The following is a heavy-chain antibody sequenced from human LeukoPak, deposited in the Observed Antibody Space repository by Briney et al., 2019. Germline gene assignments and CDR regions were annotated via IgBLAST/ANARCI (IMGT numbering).Heavy chain of an antibody. CDR1: GGSFSGYY. J-gene: IGHJ5*02. D-gene: IGHD2-2*02. CDR2: INHSGST. Sequence: SETLSLTCAVYGGSFSGYYWSWIRQPPGKGLEWIGEINHSGSTNYNPSLKSRVTISVDTSKNQFSLKLSSVTAADTAVYYCARGVTVVVPAAIHHWFDPWGQGTLVTVSS. V-gene: IGHV4-34*01. CDR3: ARGVTVVVPAAIHHWFDP.